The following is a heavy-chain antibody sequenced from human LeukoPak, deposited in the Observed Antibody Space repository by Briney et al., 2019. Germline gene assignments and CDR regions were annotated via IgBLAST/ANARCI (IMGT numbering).Heavy chain of an antibody. J-gene: IGHJ3*02. Sequence: KPSETLSLTCTVSGGSISSSSYYWGWIRQPPGKGLEWIGYIYYSGSTYYNPSLKSRVTISVDTSKNQFSLKLSSVTAADTAVYYCAKSYRGAGGAFDIWGQGTMVTVSS. D-gene: IGHD3-16*02. CDR1: GGSISSSSYY. V-gene: IGHV4-31*03. CDR3: AKSYRGAGGAFDI. CDR2: IYYSGST.